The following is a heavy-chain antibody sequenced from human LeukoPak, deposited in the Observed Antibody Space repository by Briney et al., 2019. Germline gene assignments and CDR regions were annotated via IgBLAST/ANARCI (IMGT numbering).Heavy chain of an antibody. CDR1: GYPFTTYG. J-gene: IGHJ4*02. Sequence: ASVKVSCKTSGYPFTTYGITWVRQAPGQGLEWMGWISPYSGDTNYAQKLRGRVTMTTDTSTSTAYMELRSLRSDDTAVYYCARVVGSGSFDYWGQGTLVTVSS. D-gene: IGHD3-22*01. CDR3: ARVVGSGSFDY. CDR2: ISPYSGDT. V-gene: IGHV1-18*01.